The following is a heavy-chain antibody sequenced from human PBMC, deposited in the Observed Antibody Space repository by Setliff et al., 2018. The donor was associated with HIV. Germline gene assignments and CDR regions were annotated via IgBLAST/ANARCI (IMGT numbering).Heavy chain of an antibody. Sequence: SETLSLTCTVSGGSISSGDYYWTWVRQPPGKGLEWIGYIYYSGSTYYNPSLKSRVTTSVDTSKSQFSLRLNSVTATDTALYYCARGNGWYAFWGQGTMVTVPS. D-gene: IGHD6-19*01. CDR2: IYYSGST. J-gene: IGHJ3*01. V-gene: IGHV4-31*03. CDR3: ARGNGWYAF. CDR1: GGSISSGDYY.